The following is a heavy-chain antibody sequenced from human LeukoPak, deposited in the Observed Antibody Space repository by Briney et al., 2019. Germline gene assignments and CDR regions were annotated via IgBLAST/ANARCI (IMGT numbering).Heavy chain of an antibody. CDR2: IYTSGST. D-gene: IGHD3-10*01. V-gene: IGHV4-61*02. Sequence: SETLSLTCTVSGGSISSGSYYWSWIRQPAGKGLEWIGRIYTSGSTNYNPSLKSRVTISVDTSKNQFSLKLSSVTAADTAVYYCARSVLLWFGGVYYYYGMDVWGQGTTVTVSS. J-gene: IGHJ6*02. CDR3: ARSVLLWFGGVYYYYGMDV. CDR1: GGSISSGSYY.